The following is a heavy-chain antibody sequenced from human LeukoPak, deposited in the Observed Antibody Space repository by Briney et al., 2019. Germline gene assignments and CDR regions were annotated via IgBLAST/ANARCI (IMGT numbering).Heavy chain of an antibody. Sequence: GASVKVSCKASGYTFTGYYMHWVRQAPGQGLEWMGWINPKSGDAQYGQKFQGRVTMTRDTSISTASMDLSRLTSDDTAVYFCARGRYYGDITFPLHYWGQGTLVTVSS. D-gene: IGHD3-9*01. V-gene: IGHV1-2*02. CDR1: GYTFTGYY. CDR3: ARGRYYGDITFPLHY. CDR2: INPKSGDA. J-gene: IGHJ4*02.